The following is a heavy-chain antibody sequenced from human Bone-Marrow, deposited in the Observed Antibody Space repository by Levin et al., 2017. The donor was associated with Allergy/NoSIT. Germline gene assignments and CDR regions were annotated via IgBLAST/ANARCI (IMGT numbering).Heavy chain of an antibody. J-gene: IGHJ4*02. CDR2: ISNSGST. V-gene: IGHV4-61*01. Sequence: SETLSLTCTVSGGAVSSGPYHWSWIRQPPGTGLEWIGYISNSGSTNYNPSLKSRSTISVDTSKNQFSLKLTSVTAADTAVYYCARDTRIVDATAIDFWGQGTLVTVSS. D-gene: IGHD2-8*01. CDR3: ARDTRIVDATAIDF. CDR1: GGAVSSGPYH.